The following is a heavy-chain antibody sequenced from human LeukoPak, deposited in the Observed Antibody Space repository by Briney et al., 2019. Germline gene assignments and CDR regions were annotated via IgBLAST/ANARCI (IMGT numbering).Heavy chain of an antibody. D-gene: IGHD3-9*01. V-gene: IGHV4-61*01. Sequence: SETLSLTCTVSGVSVRSGNYFWSWIRQSPGKGLEWIGYIYFRGNTKYSPAPESRVTISEDPSKNQFSLRLTSLTAADTAVYYCARVDWWFDIMTGWPAITNNGMDVWGQGTTVIVSS. CDR2: IYFRGNT. J-gene: IGHJ6*02. CDR3: ARVDWWFDIMTGWPAITNNGMDV. CDR1: GVSVRSGNYF.